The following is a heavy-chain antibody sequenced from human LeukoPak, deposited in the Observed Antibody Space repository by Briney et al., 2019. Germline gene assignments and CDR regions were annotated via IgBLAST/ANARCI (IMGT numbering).Heavy chain of an antibody. CDR1: GLTFSGSG. CDR3: AGDYNFLTGLNY. D-gene: IGHD3-9*01. J-gene: IGHJ4*02. Sequence: PGESLKLSCAASGLTFSGSGIHWVRQASGKGLEWLGRIGRQGDSDATRYAASLKGKFTISRVDSRNTAYLQMNSLKTEDTAVYYCAGDYNFLTGLNYWGQGTLVTVSS. V-gene: IGHV3-73*01. CDR2: IGRQGDSDAT.